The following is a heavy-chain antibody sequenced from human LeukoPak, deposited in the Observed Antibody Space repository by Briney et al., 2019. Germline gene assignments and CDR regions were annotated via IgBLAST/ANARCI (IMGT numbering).Heavy chain of an antibody. CDR3: ARDLMRDSGSYLGLDY. CDR2: ISYDGSNK. V-gene: IGHV3-30-3*01. J-gene: IGHJ4*02. Sequence: PGGSLRLSCAASGFTFSSYAMHWVRQAPGKGLEWVAVISYDGSNKYYADSVKGRFTISRDNSKNTLYLQMNSLRAEDTAVYYCARDLMRDSGSYLGLDYWGQGTLVTVSS. D-gene: IGHD1-26*01. CDR1: GFTFSSYA.